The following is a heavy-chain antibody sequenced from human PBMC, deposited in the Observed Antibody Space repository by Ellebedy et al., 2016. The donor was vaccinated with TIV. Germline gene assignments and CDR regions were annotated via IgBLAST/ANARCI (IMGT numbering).Heavy chain of an antibody. V-gene: IGHV1-69*13. CDR1: GGTFSSYA. CDR3: ARDGYSGYETFDY. Sequence: SVKVSCXASGGTFSSYAISWVRQAPGQGLEWMGGIIPIFGTANYAQKFQGRVTITADESTSTAYMELRSLRSDDTAVYYCARDGYSGYETFDYWGQGTLVTVSS. D-gene: IGHD5-12*01. CDR2: IIPIFGTA. J-gene: IGHJ4*02.